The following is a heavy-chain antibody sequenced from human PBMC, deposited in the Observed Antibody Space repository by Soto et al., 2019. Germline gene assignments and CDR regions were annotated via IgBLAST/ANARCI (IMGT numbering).Heavy chain of an antibody. CDR3: AKDRSATLYYYGMDV. CDR2: LSYDGGNE. Sequence: GGSLRLGCASSGFTFRSHGMHGVRQAPGKGLESVAVLSYDGGNEYYADSVKGRFTVSRDNSKNTLYLEMNNLRAEDTAVYFCAKDRSATLYYYGMDVWGQGTTVTVSS. J-gene: IGHJ6*02. V-gene: IGHV3-30*18. D-gene: IGHD6-19*01. CDR1: GFTFRSHG.